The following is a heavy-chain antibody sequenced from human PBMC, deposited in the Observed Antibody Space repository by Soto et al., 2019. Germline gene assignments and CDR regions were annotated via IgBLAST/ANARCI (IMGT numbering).Heavy chain of an antibody. D-gene: IGHD6-13*01. Sequence: GAAVKVSCKASADTFTGYYMHWGRQAPGQGLEWMGWINPNSGGTNYAQKLQGRVTMTRDTSISTAYMELSRLRSDDTAVYYCASGAAGTPPAYYYGMDVWGQGTTVTVSS. CDR3: ASGAAGTPPAYYYGMDV. V-gene: IGHV1-2*02. CDR1: ADTFTGYY. CDR2: INPNSGGT. J-gene: IGHJ6*02.